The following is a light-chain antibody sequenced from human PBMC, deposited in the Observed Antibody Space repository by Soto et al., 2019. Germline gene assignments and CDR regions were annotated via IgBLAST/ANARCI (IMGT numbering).Light chain of an antibody. CDR1: QSVSSN. CDR2: GAS. J-gene: IGKJ1*01. CDR3: HQYDSIVQT. V-gene: IGKV3-15*01. Sequence: IVMTQSPATLSVSPWERATLSCRASQSVSSNLAWYQQKPGQAPRLLIYGASTRATGIPARFSGSGSGTDFTLTISRLEPEDFAVYYCHQYDSIVQTFGQGTKVDIK.